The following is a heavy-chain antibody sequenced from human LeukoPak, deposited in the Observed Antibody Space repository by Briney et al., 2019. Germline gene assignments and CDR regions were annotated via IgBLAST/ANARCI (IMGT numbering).Heavy chain of an antibody. J-gene: IGHJ5*02. CDR3: ATYIPGTTGNWFDP. D-gene: IGHD1-7*01. CDR1: GGSISSGGYY. CDR2: IYYSGST. V-gene: IGHV4-31*03. Sequence: PSETLSLTCTVSGGSISSGGYYWSWIRQHPGKGLEWIGYIYYSGSTYYNPSLKSRVTISVDTSKNQISLKLSSVTAADTAVYYCATYIPGTTGNWFDPWGQGTLVTVSS.